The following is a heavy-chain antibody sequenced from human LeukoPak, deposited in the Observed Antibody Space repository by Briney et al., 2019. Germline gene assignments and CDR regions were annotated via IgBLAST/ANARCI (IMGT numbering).Heavy chain of an antibody. CDR2: IKQDGSEK. J-gene: IGHJ6*04. Sequence: GGSLRLSCAASGFTFSSYWMSWVRQAPGKGLEWVANIKQDGSEKYYVDSVKGRFTISRDNAKNSLYLQMNSLRSDDTAVYYCARDSTTGTTGFGMDVWGKGTTVTVSS. CDR3: ARDSTTGTTGFGMDV. CDR1: GFTFSSYW. D-gene: IGHD1-1*01. V-gene: IGHV3-7*03.